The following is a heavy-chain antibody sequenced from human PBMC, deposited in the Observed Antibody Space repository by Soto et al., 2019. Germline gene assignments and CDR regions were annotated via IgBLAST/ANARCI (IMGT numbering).Heavy chain of an antibody. CDR3: ARARAAAGAGDY. D-gene: IGHD6-13*01. CDR1: GGSISSYY. V-gene: IGHV4-59*01. J-gene: IGHJ4*02. CDR2: IYYSGST. Sequence: PETLSLTCTVSGGSISSYYWSWIRQPPGKGLEWIGYIYYSGSTNYNPSLKSRVTISVDTSKNQFSLKLSSVTAADTAVYYCARARAAAGAGDYWGQGTLVTVSS.